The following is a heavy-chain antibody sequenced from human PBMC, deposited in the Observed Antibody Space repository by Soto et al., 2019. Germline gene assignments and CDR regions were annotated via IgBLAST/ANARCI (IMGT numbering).Heavy chain of an antibody. Sequence: SETLSLTCAVYGGSFSGYYWSWIRQPPGKGLEWIGEINHSGSTNYNPSLKSRVTISVDTSKNQFSLKLSSVTAADTAVYYCARVVRHYNRTKWELLTHWGQGTLVTVSS. D-gene: IGHD1-26*01. CDR3: ARVVRHYNRTKWELLTH. V-gene: IGHV4-34*01. J-gene: IGHJ4*02. CDR1: GGSFSGYY. CDR2: INHSGST.